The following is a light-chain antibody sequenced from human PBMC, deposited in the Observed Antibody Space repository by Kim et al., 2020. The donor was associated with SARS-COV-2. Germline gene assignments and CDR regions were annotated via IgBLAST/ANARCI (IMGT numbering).Light chain of an antibody. V-gene: IGKV4-1*01. CDR3: QQYYGTPS. CDR1: QSVLYSSNNQNY. Sequence: DIVLTQSPDSLAVSLGERATFNCKSSQSVLYSSNNQNYLAWYQQKPGQPPRLLIYWASTRYSGVPDRFSGSGSGTDFTLTISSLQAEDVAIYYCQQYYGTPSFGQGTKVDIK. CDR2: WAS. J-gene: IGKJ1*01.